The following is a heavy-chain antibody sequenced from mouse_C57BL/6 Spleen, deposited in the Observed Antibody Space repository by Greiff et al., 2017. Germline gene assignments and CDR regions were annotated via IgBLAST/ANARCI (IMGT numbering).Heavy chain of an antibody. CDR3: ARQGDYGSLDY. CDR2: ISSGGSYT. CDR1: GFTFSSYG. J-gene: IGHJ2*01. D-gene: IGHD1-1*01. V-gene: IGHV5-6*02. Sequence: EVMLVESGGDLVKPGGSLKLSCAASGFTFSSYGMSWVRQTPDKRLEWVATISSGGSYTYYPDSVKGRFTISRDNAKNHLYLQMSSLKSEDTAMYYCARQGDYGSLDYWGQGTTLTVSS.